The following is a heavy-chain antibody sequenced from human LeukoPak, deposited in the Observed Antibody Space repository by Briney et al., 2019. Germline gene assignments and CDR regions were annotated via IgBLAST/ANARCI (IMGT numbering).Heavy chain of an antibody. V-gene: IGHV3-53*01. D-gene: IGHD3-3*01. J-gene: IGHJ4*02. CDR1: GFTVSSNS. CDR2: IYSGGNT. CDR3: AKDHRTIFGVVIH. Sequence: GGSLRLSCTVSGFTVSSNSMSWVRQAPGKGLEWVSFIYSGGNTHYSDSVKGRFTISRDNSKNTLYLQMNSLRAEDTAVYYCAKDHRTIFGVVIHWGQGTLVTVSS.